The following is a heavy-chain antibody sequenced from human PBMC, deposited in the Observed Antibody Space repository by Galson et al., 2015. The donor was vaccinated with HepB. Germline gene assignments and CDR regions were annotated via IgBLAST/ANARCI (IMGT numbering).Heavy chain of an antibody. J-gene: IGHJ6*02. CDR1: GFTFNNYA. CDR3: AKEFTNGTTRSMGV. CDR2: IRFDGSDE. Sequence: SLRLSCAASGFTFNNYAMHWVRQAPGKGLEWVAFIRFDGSDEYYADSVKGRFTISRDNSKNTLYLQMNSLRDEDTAVYYCAKEFTNGTTRSMGVWGQGTTASVSS. D-gene: IGHD1-1*01. V-gene: IGHV3-30*02.